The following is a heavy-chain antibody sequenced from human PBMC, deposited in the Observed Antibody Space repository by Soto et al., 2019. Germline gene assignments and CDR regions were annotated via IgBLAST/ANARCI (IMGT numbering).Heavy chain of an antibody. CDR1: GYTFTSYG. CDR2: ISAYNGNT. CDR3: ARDWYYYDSSGYKDDAFDI. J-gene: IGHJ3*02. Sequence: QVQLVQSGAEVKKPGASVKVSCKASGYTFTSYGITWVRQAPGQGLEWMGSISAYNGNTNYAQKLQGRVTMTTDTSTSTAYMELRSLRSDDTAVYSCARDWYYYDSSGYKDDAFDIWGQGTMVTVSS. V-gene: IGHV1-18*01. D-gene: IGHD3-22*01.